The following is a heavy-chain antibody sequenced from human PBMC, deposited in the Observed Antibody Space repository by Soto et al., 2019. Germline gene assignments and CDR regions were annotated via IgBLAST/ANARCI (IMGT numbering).Heavy chain of an antibody. Sequence: EVQVVESGGGLVQPGGSLRLSCAASGFSVTNNYMNWVRQAPGKGLEWVSIIDIGGNTYYADSVKDRFTISRDNSRNTLYLDMDSLRAEGTAVYYCARGRGSTGYLGREHYFDYWGQGTLVTVSP. CDR3: ARGRGSTGYLGREHYFDY. J-gene: IGHJ4*02. V-gene: IGHV3-66*01. CDR1: GFSVTNNY. D-gene: IGHD2-2*01. CDR2: IDIGGNT.